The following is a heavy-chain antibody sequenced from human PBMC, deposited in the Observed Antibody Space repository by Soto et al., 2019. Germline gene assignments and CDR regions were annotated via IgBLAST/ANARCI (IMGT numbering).Heavy chain of an antibody. CDR2: IYGDDDK. D-gene: IGHD3-3*01. CDR1: GFSLSTHGVG. Sequence: QVTLKESGPTLVKPTQTLTLTCSFTGFSLSTHGVGVAWIRQPPGKALEWLALIYGDDDKRYRSSLKSRLSISQDTSKNQVVLTMTDMDPADTATYYGARGGIFRSFDYWGQGTLVTVSS. J-gene: IGHJ4*02. V-gene: IGHV2-5*02. CDR3: ARGGIFRSFDY.